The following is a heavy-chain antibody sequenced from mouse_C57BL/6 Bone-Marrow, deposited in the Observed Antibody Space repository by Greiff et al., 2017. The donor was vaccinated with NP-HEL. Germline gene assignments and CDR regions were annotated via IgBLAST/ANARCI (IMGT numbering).Heavy chain of an antibody. CDR2: IDPENGDT. D-gene: IGHD1-1*01. Sequence: VQLQQSGAELVRPGASVKLSCTVSGFNIKDDYMHWVKQRPEQGLEWIGWIDPENGDTEYASKFQGKAPITADTSSNTAYLQLSSLTSEYTAVYYCTTGGSSPYAMDYWGQGTSVTVSS. CDR1: GFNIKDDY. CDR3: TTGGSSPYAMDY. V-gene: IGHV14-4*01. J-gene: IGHJ4*01.